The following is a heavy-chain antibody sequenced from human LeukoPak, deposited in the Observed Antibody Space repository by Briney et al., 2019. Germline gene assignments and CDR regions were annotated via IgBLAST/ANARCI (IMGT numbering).Heavy chain of an antibody. CDR3: VSFYETY. D-gene: IGHD2/OR15-2a*01. CDR2: INSDGSWT. V-gene: IGHV3-74*01. J-gene: IGHJ4*02. CDR1: GNYW. Sequence: GGSLRLSCAASGNYWMHWVRQAPGKGLVWVSHINSDGSWTSYADSVKGRFTISKDNAKDTVYLQMNSLRAEDTAVYYCVSFYETYWGRGTLVTVSS.